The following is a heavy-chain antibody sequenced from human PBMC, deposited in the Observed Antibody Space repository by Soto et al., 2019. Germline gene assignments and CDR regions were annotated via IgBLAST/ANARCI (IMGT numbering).Heavy chain of an antibody. D-gene: IGHD2-15*01. CDR2: MNPNSGNT. J-gene: IGHJ3*02. Sequence: ASVKVSCKASGYTFTSYGISWVRQAPGQGLEWMGWMNPNSGNTGYAQKFQGRVTMTRNTSISTAYMELSSLRSEDTAVYYCAREGGEYCSGGSCYGKDAFDIWGQGTMVTVSS. V-gene: IGHV1-8*01. CDR3: AREGGEYCSGGSCYGKDAFDI. CDR1: GYTFTSYG.